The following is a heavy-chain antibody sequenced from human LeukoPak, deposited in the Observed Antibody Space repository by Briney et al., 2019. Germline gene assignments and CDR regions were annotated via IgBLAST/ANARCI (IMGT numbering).Heavy chain of an antibody. CDR2: LNPSRATT. CDR3: ARDATRGIVGSYDLDF. CDR1: GYNSSSYY. Sequence: ASVKVSCKASGYNSSSYYSQWVRQDPGQGLEWMGLLNPSRATTAYAPKFQGRVTMTRDTSSTTVSLELRGLRSDATAIYYCARDATRGIVGSYDLDFWGQGSLVTVSS. D-gene: IGHD3-16*01. V-gene: IGHV1-46*01. J-gene: IGHJ4*02.